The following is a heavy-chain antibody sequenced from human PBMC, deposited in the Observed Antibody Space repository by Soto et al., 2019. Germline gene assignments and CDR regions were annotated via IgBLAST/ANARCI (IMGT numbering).Heavy chain of an antibody. J-gene: IGHJ6*02. D-gene: IGHD6-13*01. CDR3: ARTSAAGKYYYGMDV. V-gene: IGHV5-51*01. CDR1: GYSFNSYW. Sequence: GESLKISCKGSGYSFNSYWIGWVRQMPGKGLEWMGIIYPGDSDTRYSPSFQGQVTISADKSISTAYLQWSSLKASDTAMYYCARTSAAGKYYYGMDVWGQGTTDIVSS. CDR2: IYPGDSDT.